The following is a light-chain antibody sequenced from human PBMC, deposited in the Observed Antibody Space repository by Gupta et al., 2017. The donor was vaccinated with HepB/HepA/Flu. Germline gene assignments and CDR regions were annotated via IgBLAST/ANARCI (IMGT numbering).Light chain of an antibody. Sequence: DIQMTEYSSSLYASAGDRVTITCRARQGISNFLAGYQQKPGKVHKLLIYVASTLHSGVPSRFSGSVSGTDFTLTISSLQPEYVATYYCQNHNSFPFTFGRGTKVEIK. J-gene: IGKJ4*01. V-gene: IGKV1-27*01. CDR3: QNHNSFPFT. CDR1: QGISNF. CDR2: VAS.